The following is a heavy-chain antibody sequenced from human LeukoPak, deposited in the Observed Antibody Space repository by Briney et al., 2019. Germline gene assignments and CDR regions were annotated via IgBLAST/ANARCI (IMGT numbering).Heavy chain of an antibody. D-gene: IGHD3-22*01. CDR1: GFTFSSYS. Sequence: GGSLRLSCAASGFTFSSYSMNWVRQAPGKGLEWVSSISSSSSYIYYADSVKGRFTISRDNAKNSLYLQMNSLRAEDTAVYYCARDRGYYYDSSGYHFDYWGQGTLVTVSS. J-gene: IGHJ4*02. CDR2: ISSSSSYI. CDR3: ARDRGYYYDSSGYHFDY. V-gene: IGHV3-21*01.